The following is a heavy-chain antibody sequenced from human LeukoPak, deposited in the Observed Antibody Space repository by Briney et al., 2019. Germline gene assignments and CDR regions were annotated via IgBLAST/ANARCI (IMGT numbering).Heavy chain of an antibody. CDR3: ARDTPRGYDFWSGYYPSYYYGMDV. D-gene: IGHD3-3*01. J-gene: IGHJ6*02. CDR2: TSSSSYI. V-gene: IGHV3-21*01. Sequence: GGSLRLSCAASGFTFSSYSMNWVSQAPGKGLEWVSSTSSSSYIYYADSVKGRFTISRDNAKNSLYLQMNSLRAEDTAVYYCARDTPRGYDFWSGYYPSYYYGMDVWGQGTTVTVSS. CDR1: GFTFSSYS.